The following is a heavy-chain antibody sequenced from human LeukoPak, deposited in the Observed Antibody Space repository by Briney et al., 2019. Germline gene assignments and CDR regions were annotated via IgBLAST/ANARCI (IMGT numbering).Heavy chain of an antibody. CDR3: ARDGGAAAGPGSQGFDY. CDR2: IYHSGST. Sequence: SETLSLTCTVSGYSISSGYYWGWIRQRPGKGLEWIGSIYHSGSTYYNPSLKSRVTISVDTSKNQFSLKLSSVTAADTAVYCCARDGGAAAGPGSQGFDYWGQGTLVTVSS. J-gene: IGHJ4*02. CDR1: GYSISSGYY. V-gene: IGHV4-38-2*02. D-gene: IGHD6-13*01.